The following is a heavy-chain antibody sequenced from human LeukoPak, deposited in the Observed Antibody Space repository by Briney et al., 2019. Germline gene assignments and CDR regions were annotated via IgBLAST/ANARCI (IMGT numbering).Heavy chain of an antibody. D-gene: IGHD1-26*01. J-gene: IGHJ4*02. Sequence: KSGGSLRLSCAASGFTFSSYSMNWVRQAPGKGLEWVSSISSSSSYIYYADSVKGRFTISRDNAKNSLYLQMNSLRAEDTAVYYCARKRIVGATNDYWGQGTLVTVSS. V-gene: IGHV3-21*01. CDR2: ISSSSSYI. CDR3: ARKRIVGATNDY. CDR1: GFTFSSYS.